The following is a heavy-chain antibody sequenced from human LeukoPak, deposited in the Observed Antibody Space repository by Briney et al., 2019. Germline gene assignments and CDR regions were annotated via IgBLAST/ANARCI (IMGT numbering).Heavy chain of an antibody. V-gene: IGHV4-39*01. CDR2: IYYSGGT. J-gene: IGHJ3*02. Sequence: SESLSPTCTVSGPFISSSRSYWGGLHQPPGKGPEWIGGIYYSGGTYCNPSLMRRVTISVDTSKTQFSLKLSSVPAADTAVYYCARQEIAVAGRGAFDISGQGTMVTVYS. D-gene: IGHD6-19*01. CDR1: GPFISSSRSY. CDR3: ARQEIAVAGRGAFDI.